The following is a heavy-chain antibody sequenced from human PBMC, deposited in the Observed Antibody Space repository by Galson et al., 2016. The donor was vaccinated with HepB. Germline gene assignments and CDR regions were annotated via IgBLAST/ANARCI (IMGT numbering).Heavy chain of an antibody. CDR3: ARVPGPYFYYMDV. CDR2: IYNSGST. CDR1: GAYISSGGYY. V-gene: IGHV4-31*03. Sequence: LSLTCTVSGAYISSGGYYWSWIRQRPGKGLEWIGYIYNSGSTYYNPSLKNRATISVDVSKNQFSVKLTSVTAEDTAVYYCARVPGPYFYYMDVWGKGTTVTVPS. J-gene: IGHJ6*03.